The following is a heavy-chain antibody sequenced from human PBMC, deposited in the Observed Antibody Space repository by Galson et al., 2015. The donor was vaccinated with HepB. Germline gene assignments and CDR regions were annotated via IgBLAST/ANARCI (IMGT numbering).Heavy chain of an antibody. CDR2: IYHSGST. CDR1: GGSISSSNW. V-gene: IGHV4-4*02. CDR3: ARDNGDGLHAFDI. J-gene: IGHJ3*02. Sequence: SETLSLTCAVSGGSISSSNWWSWVRQPPGKGLEWIGEIYHSGSTYYNPSLKSRVAISVDRSKNQFSLKLSSVTAADTAVYYCARDNGDGLHAFDIWGQGTMVTVSS. D-gene: IGHD5-24*01.